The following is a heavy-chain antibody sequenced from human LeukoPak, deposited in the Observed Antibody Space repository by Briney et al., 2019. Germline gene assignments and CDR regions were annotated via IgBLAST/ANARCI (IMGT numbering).Heavy chain of an antibody. CDR1: GGSISSSNW. CDR3: ARAGIAVAGPYFDY. V-gene: IGHV4-4*02. CDR2: IYHSGST. D-gene: IGHD6-19*01. Sequence: PSETLSLTCAVSGGSISSSNWWSWVRQPPGKGLEWIGEIYHSGSTNYNPSLKSRVTISVDKSKNQFSLKLSSVTAADTAVYYCARAGIAVAGPYFDYWGQGTLVTVSS. J-gene: IGHJ4*02.